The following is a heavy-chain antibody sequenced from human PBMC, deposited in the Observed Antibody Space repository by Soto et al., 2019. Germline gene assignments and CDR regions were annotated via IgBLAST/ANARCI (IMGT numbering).Heavy chain of an antibody. J-gene: IGHJ4*02. CDR2: IYSGGST. V-gene: IGHV3-66*01. D-gene: IGHD1-26*01. CDR3: ARESIVGATNTFDY. Sequence: EVQLVESGGGLVQPGESLRLSCAASGFTVSSNYMSWVRQAPGKGLEWVSIIYSGGSTYYADSVKGRFTISRDNSKNTLYLQMNILRAEDTAVYYWARESIVGATNTFDYWCQGTLVTVSS. CDR1: GFTVSSNY.